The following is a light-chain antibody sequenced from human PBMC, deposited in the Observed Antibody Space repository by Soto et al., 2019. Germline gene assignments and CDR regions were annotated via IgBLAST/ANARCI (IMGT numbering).Light chain of an antibody. Sequence: DIQMTQSPSTLSASVGDRVTITCRASESMSNCLAWYQQEPGKAPKLLISGASSLQSGVPSRFSGSASGTEFTLTISSLQPDDIATYYCQQCHRYLTFGQGTKV. CDR3: QQCHRYLT. CDR2: GAS. CDR1: ESMSNC. J-gene: IGKJ1*01. V-gene: IGKV1-5*01.